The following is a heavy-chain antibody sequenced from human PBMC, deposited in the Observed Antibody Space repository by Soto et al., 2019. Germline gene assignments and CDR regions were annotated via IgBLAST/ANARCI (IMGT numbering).Heavy chain of an antibody. CDR1: GFTLSSYA. CDR3: ARKLHSPY. CDR2: ISYDGSNK. J-gene: IGHJ4*02. Sequence: GSLRLSCATSGFTLSSYAMNWVRQAPGKGLEWVAVISYDGSNKYYADSVKGRFTISRDNSKNTLYLQMNSLRAEDTAVYYCARKLHSPYWGQGTLVTVSS. V-gene: IGHV3-30-3*01. D-gene: IGHD3-10*01.